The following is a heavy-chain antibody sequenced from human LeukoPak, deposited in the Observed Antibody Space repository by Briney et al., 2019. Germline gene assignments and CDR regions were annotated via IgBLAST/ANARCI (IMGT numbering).Heavy chain of an antibody. Sequence: SETLSLTCTVSGDSISSYYWSWIRQPPGKGLEWIGYIYYSGSTNYNPSLKSRLTISVDTSKNQFSLKLSSVTAADTAVYYCARSYYYFDCWGQGILVTVSS. D-gene: IGHD2-8*01. CDR2: IYYSGST. V-gene: IGHV4-59*01. J-gene: IGHJ4*02. CDR1: GDSISSYY. CDR3: ARSYYYFDC.